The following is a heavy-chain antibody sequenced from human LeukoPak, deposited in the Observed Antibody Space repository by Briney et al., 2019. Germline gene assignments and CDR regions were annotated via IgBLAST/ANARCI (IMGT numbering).Heavy chain of an antibody. J-gene: IGHJ4*02. D-gene: IGHD3-9*01. CDR2: IYSGGST. Sequence: GGSLRLSCAASGFTVSSNYMSWVRQAPGKGLERVSVIYSGGSTYYADSVQGRFTLSRDNSNNTLYLQMNSLRAEDTAVYYCARAAAEKSYDVLTGYYVAYYFDYWGQGTLVTVSS. CDR1: GFTVSSNY. CDR3: ARAAAEKSYDVLTGYYVAYYFDY. V-gene: IGHV3-53*01.